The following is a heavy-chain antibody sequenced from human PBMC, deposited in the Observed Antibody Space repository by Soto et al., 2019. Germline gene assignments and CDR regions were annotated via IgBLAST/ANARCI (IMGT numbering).Heavy chain of an antibody. CDR1: GGSIGDALYF. V-gene: IGHV4-39*01. D-gene: IGHD2-2*01. CDR3: ARVHQQYIWFDP. CDR2: IYYRGNT. Sequence: QLQLQGSGPGLVKPSETLSLTCTVSGGSIGDALYFWGWIRQPPGKGLEWIASIYYRGNTYYNPFLTSRVIISLDTSKNQFSLNLSSVTAADTALYYCARVHQQYIWFDPWGQGTLVTVSS. J-gene: IGHJ5*02.